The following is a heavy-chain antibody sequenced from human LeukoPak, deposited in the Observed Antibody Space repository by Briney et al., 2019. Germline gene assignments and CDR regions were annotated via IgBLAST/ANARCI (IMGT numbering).Heavy chain of an antibody. D-gene: IGHD3-3*01. Sequence: GRSLRLSCAASGFTFSSYEMNWVRQAPGKGLEWVSSISSSSTYIYYADSVKGRFTISRDNAKNSLYLQMNSLRAEDTAVNYCARAGDLSYYDFWSGAGGDYYYYMDVWGKGTTVTVSS. CDR3: ARAGDLSYYDFWSGAGGDYYYYMDV. V-gene: IGHV3-21*01. CDR2: ISSSSTYI. CDR1: GFTFSSYE. J-gene: IGHJ6*03.